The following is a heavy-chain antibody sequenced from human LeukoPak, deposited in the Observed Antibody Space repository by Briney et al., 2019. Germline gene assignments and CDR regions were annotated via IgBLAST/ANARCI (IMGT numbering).Heavy chain of an antibody. CDR2: MKEDGTRD. Sequence: GGFLRLSCAASGFTFNTYWMSWVRQAPGKGLEWLANMKEDGTRDYYVESVKGRFTISKDNAKTSLYLQVNSLRAEDTAVYYCARDTKAGYFDLWGQGTLVTVSS. V-gene: IGHV3-7*01. J-gene: IGHJ4*02. CDR1: GFTFNTYW. CDR3: ARDTKAGYFDL.